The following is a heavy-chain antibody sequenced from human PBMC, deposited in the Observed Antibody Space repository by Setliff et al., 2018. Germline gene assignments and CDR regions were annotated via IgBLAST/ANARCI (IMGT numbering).Heavy chain of an antibody. Sequence: ASVKVSCKASGGTFSSYDISWVRQAPGQGLEWMGRIIPIFGTANYAQKFQGRVTITADKSTSTAYMELSRLRSEDTAVYYCARDGGGDSDAFDIWGQGTMVTVSS. CDR1: GGTFSSYD. J-gene: IGHJ3*02. CDR2: IIPIFGTA. V-gene: IGHV1-69*06. CDR3: ARDGGGDSDAFDI. D-gene: IGHD3-16*01.